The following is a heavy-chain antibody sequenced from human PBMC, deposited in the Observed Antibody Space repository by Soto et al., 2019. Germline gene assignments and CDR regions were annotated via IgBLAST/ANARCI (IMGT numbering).Heavy chain of an antibody. CDR2: ISRSGTTI. J-gene: IGHJ4*02. D-gene: IGHD3-22*01. V-gene: IGHV3-48*03. Sequence: EVQLEESGGGLVQPGGSLRLSCEASGFIFSDYEMTWVRQAPGKALEWMSYISRSGTTIHYADSVKGRFTISRDNAKNSLYLQMNSLSAEDTAVYYCARVYYYDSSGYDYWGQGTLVTVSS. CDR3: ARVYYYDSSGYDY. CDR1: GFIFSDYE.